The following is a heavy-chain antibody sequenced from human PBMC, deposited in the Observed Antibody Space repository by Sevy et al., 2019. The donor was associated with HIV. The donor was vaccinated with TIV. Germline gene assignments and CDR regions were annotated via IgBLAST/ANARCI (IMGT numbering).Heavy chain of an antibody. CDR3: AKSGGCSGGSCYSVPNYYYYGMDV. CDR2: ISWNSGSI. J-gene: IGHJ6*02. V-gene: IGHV3-9*01. D-gene: IGHD2-15*01. CDR1: GFTFDDYA. Sequence: GGSLRLSCAASGFTFDDYAMHWVRQAPGKGLEWVSGISWNSGSIGYADSVKGRFTISRDNAKNSLYLQMNSLRAEDTALYYCAKSGGCSGGSCYSVPNYYYYGMDVWGQGTTVTVSS.